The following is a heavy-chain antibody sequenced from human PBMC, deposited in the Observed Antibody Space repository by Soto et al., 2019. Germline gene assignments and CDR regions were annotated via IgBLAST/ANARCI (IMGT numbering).Heavy chain of an antibody. J-gene: IGHJ6*03. CDR2: INAGNGNT. D-gene: IGHD1-26*01. CDR3: ARTGGDWDPSYYYYMDV. CDR1: GYTFTSYA. V-gene: IGHV1-3*01. Sequence: QVQRVQSGAEVKKPGASVKVSCKASGYTFTSYAMHWVRQAPGQRLEWMGWINAGNGNTKYSQKFQGRVTITRDTSASTAYMELSSLRSEDTAVYYCARTGGDWDPSYYYYMDVWGKGTTVTVSS.